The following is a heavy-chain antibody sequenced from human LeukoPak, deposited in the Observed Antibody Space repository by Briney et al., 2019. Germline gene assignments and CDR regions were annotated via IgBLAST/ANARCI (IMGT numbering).Heavy chain of an antibody. Sequence: ASVKVSCKSSGYTFTVYYMHWVRQAPGQGLEWMGWINPNSGGTNYAQKFQGRVTMTRDTSISTAYMELSRLRSDDTAVYYCARDRIAAAGTGWFDPWGQGTLVTVSS. CDR2: INPNSGGT. CDR1: GYTFTVYY. D-gene: IGHD6-13*01. CDR3: ARDRIAAAGTGWFDP. J-gene: IGHJ5*02. V-gene: IGHV1-2*02.